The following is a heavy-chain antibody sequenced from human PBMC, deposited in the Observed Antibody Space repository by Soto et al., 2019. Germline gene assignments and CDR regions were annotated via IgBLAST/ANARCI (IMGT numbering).Heavy chain of an antibody. CDR2: ISAFNGQT. CDR3: ARGGDYYYGLDV. Sequence: ASVKVSCKASGYTFTSYGVSWVRQAPGQGLEWMGWISAFNGQTNYIQKVQGRVTLTTEASTSTAYMELRSLRSDDTAVYYGARGGDYYYGLDVWGQGTTVTVSS. CDR1: GYTFTSYG. J-gene: IGHJ6*02. D-gene: IGHD3-16*01. V-gene: IGHV1-18*01.